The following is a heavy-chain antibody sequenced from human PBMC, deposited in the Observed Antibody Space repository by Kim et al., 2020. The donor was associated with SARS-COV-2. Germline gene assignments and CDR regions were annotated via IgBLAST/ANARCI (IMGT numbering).Heavy chain of an antibody. CDR3: ARESGGYWYFDL. Sequence: NTNPSPNGRVTISVDTSKNQFSLKLSSVTAADTAVYYCARESGGYWYFDLWGRGTLVTVSS. V-gene: IGHV4-59*01. J-gene: IGHJ2*01. D-gene: IGHD3-16*01.